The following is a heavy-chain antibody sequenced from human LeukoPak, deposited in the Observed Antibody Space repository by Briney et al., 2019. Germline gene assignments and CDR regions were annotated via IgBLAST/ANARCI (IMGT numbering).Heavy chain of an antibody. Sequence: ASVKVSCKASGGTFSSYTISWVRQAPGQGLEWMGRIIPILGIANYAQKFQGRVTITADKSTSTAYMELSSLRSEDTAVYYCARDSSSWYGRTLDRMDAWGQGTTVTVSS. CDR1: GGTFSSYT. J-gene: IGHJ6*02. CDR2: IIPILGIA. D-gene: IGHD6-13*01. V-gene: IGHV1-69*02. CDR3: ARDSSSWYGRTLDRMDA.